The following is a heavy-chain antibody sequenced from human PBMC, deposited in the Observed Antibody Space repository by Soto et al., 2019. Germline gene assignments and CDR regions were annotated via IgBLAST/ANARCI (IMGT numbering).Heavy chain of an antibody. CDR3: AKFEGHPLEYWYLDF. V-gene: IGHV3-23*01. Sequence: EVQLLESGGGLVQPGGSLRLSCAASGVTFSAYAMGWVRQAPGKGLDWVSTIHGGGGATHYADSVEGRFTISRDDSKNTLYAPMNSLRAADTAVYYCAKFEGHPLEYWYLDFWGRGTLVTFSS. CDR1: GVTFSAYA. CDR2: IHGGGGAT. J-gene: IGHJ2*01. D-gene: IGHD1-1*01.